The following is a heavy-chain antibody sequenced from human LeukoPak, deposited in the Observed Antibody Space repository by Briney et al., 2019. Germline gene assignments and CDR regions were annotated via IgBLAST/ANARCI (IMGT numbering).Heavy chain of an antibody. CDR3: ARELLNAPTPGAY. Sequence: SETLSLTCAVSIDSTNGNYWSWVRQSPGKVLERIGEVHRSGSTNYKPSLKRRVTISIDRSKDQISLDLTSVTAADTAVYYCARELLNAPTPGAYWGQGILVTVSS. CDR1: IDSTNGNY. D-gene: IGHD2-21*01. CDR2: VHRSGST. J-gene: IGHJ4*02. V-gene: IGHV4-4*02.